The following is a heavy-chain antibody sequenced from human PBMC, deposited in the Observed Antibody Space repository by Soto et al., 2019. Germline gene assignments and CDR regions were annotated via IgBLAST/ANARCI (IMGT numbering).Heavy chain of an antibody. CDR3: AKNNWLDR. Sequence: SETLSLTCTVCGDSVTSADYYWSWIRQPPGKGLEWIGFIHYSGSTSYNPSLKSRVTISLDTSKNQFSLKLSSVTAADTAVYYCAKNNWLDRWGQGTLVTVSS. CDR1: GDSVTSADYY. J-gene: IGHJ5*02. V-gene: IGHV4-61*08. CDR2: IHYSGST.